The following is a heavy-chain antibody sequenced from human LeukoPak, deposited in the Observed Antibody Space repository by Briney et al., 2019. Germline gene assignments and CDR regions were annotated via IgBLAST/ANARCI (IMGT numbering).Heavy chain of an antibody. D-gene: IGHD1-20*01. J-gene: IGHJ4*02. V-gene: IGHV3-30*18. CDR2: ISYDGSNK. CDR3: AKGVGPKYNWNPSVY. CDR1: GFTFSSYG. Sequence: PGRSLRLSCAASGFTFSSYGMHWVRQAPGKGLEWVAVISYDGSNKYYADSVKGRFTISRDNSKNTLYLQMNSLRAEDTAVYYCAKGVGPKYNWNPSVYWGQGTLVTVSS.